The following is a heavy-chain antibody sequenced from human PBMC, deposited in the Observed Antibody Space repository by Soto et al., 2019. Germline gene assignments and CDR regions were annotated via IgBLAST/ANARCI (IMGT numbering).Heavy chain of an antibody. V-gene: IGHV4-61*08. CDR2: IYYSGST. CDR1: GDSVSSGDYY. J-gene: IGHJ4*01. D-gene: IGHD6-19*01. Sequence: SETLSLTCTVSGDSVSSGDYYWSWIRQPPGKGLEWIGSIYYSGSTTYHPSLKSRVTISLDTSNNQFSLNLTSVTAADTAVYYCARVHVMVVPGSTFDYWGHGTLVTVSS. CDR3: ARVHVMVVPGSTFDY.